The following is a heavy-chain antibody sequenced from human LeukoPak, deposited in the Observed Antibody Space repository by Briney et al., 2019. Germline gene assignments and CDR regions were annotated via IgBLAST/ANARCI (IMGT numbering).Heavy chain of an antibody. CDR2: INHSGST. CDR3: ARGPTYCTNGVCYRYYFDY. Sequence: SETLSLTCAVYGGSFSGYYWSWIRQPPGKGLEWIGEINHSGSTNYNPSLTSRVTISVDTSKNQFSLKLSSVTAADTAVYYCARGPTYCTNGVCYRYYFDYWGQGTLVTVSS. CDR1: GGSFSGYY. D-gene: IGHD2-8*01. J-gene: IGHJ4*02. V-gene: IGHV4-34*01.